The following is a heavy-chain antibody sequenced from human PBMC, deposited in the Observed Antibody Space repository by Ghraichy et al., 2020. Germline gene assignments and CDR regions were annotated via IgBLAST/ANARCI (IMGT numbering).Heavy chain of an antibody. CDR3: TTRRGKYVWGSYDV. D-gene: IGHD3-16*01. J-gene: IGHJ6*02. CDR2: IKSKTDGGTT. Sequence: GGSLRLSCAASGFTFSNAWMSWVRQAPGKGLEWVGRIKSKTDGGTTDYDAPVKGRFTISRDDSKNTLYLQMNSLKTEDTAVYYYTTRRGKYVWGSYDVWCQGTTVTVSS. CDR1: GFTFSNAW. V-gene: IGHV3-15*01.